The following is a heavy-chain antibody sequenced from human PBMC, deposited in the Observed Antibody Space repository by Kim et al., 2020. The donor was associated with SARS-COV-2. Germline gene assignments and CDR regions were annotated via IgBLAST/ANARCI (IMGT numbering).Heavy chain of an antibody. CDR3: WTYCGGDCYSQDH. Sequence: GGSLRLSCVVSEFSFSSYWMHWVRQAPGKGLVWVSRINSDGSNTNYADSVKGRFTISRDNAKNTLFLQMNSLRAEDTAVYYCWTYCGGDCYSQDHWGQGTLVTVSS. CDR2: INSDGSNT. J-gene: IGHJ4*02. V-gene: IGHV3-74*01. D-gene: IGHD2-21*02. CDR1: EFSFSSYW.